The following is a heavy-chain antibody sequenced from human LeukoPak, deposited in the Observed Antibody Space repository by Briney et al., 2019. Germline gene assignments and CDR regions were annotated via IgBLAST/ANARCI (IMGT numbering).Heavy chain of an antibody. J-gene: IGHJ4*02. CDR1: GFTFSSYA. V-gene: IGHV3-30*04. Sequence: GGSLRLSCAASGFTFSSYAMHWVRQAPGKGLEWVAVISYDGSNKYYADSVKGRFTISRDNSKNTLYLQMNSLRAEDTAVYYRARGATYYYGSGSSQFDYWGQGTLVTVSS. CDR2: ISYDGSNK. D-gene: IGHD3-10*01. CDR3: ARGATYYYGSGSSQFDY.